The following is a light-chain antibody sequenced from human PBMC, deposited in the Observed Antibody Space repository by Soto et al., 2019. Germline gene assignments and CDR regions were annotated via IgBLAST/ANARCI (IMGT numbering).Light chain of an antibody. CDR3: CSYAGSSTGG. Sequence: QSALTQPASVSGSPGQSITISCTGTSSDVGSYNLVSWYQQHPGKAPKLMIYEGSKRPSGVSNRFSGSKYGNTASLTISGLQAEDEADYYCCSYAGSSTGGFGGGTKLTVL. CDR1: SSDVGSYNL. CDR2: EGS. J-gene: IGLJ3*02. V-gene: IGLV2-23*01.